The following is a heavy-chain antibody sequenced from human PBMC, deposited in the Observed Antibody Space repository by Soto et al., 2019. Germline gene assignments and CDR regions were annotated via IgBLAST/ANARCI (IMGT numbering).Heavy chain of an antibody. D-gene: IGHD2-2*01. V-gene: IGHV3-21*01. CDR3: AREDSIVIPAVSDF. J-gene: IGHJ4*02. Sequence: PGGSLRLSCTVSGFAFSNYGINWARHAQGQGLEWVSSISKSDYTYYSDSVKGRFTISRDNAKNSVSLQMNTLRVEDTAVYYCAREDSIVIPAVSDFWGQGTLVTVSS. CDR2: ISKSDYT. CDR1: GFAFSNYG.